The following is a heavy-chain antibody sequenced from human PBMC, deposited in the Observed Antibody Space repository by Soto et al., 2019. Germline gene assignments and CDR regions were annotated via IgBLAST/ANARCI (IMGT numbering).Heavy chain of an antibody. CDR3: ARDMEWELLPYYYYGMDV. D-gene: IGHD1-26*01. CDR1: GFTFSSYG. Sequence: QVQLVESGGGVVQPGRSLRLSCAASGFTFSSYGMHWVRQAPGKGLEWVAVIWYDGSNKYYADSVKGRFTISRDNSKNTLYLQMNSLRAEDTAVYYCARDMEWELLPYYYYGMDVWGQGTTVTVSS. J-gene: IGHJ6*02. CDR2: IWYDGSNK. V-gene: IGHV3-33*01.